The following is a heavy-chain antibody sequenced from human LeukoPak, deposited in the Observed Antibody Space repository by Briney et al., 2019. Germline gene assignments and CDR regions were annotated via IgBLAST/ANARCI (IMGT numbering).Heavy chain of an antibody. J-gene: IGHJ4*02. V-gene: IGHV3-33*08. Sequence: GGSLRLSCVASGFTYSHYGMHWVRQAPGKGLEGVAVIWSDGTEKYYGDAVKGRFTISRDDSRKTVYLQMNRLRGEDTAVYYCARDAQRGFDYSNSLEYWGQGTLVTVSS. CDR1: GFTYSHYG. CDR2: IWSDGTEK. CDR3: ARDAQRGFDYSNSLEY. D-gene: IGHD4-11*01.